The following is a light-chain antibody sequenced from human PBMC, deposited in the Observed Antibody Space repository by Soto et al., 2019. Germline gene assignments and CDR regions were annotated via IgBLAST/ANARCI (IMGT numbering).Light chain of an antibody. CDR1: QSVSSY. Sequence: EIVWTQSPATLSLSPRERAPLSCMSSQSVSSYLAWYQQKPGQAPRLLIYGASSRATGIPDRFSGSGSGTDFTLTISRLEPEDFAVYYCQQYGSSPQGTVGGGTKVAI. CDR2: GAS. CDR3: QQYGSSPQGT. J-gene: IGKJ4*01. V-gene: IGKV3-20*01.